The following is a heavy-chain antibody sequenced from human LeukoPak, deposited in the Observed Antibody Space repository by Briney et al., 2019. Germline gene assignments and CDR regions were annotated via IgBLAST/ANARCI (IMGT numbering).Heavy chain of an antibody. CDR1: GFTFSDYY. CDR2: ISSSSSYI. Sequence: PGGSLRLSCAASGFTFSDYYMNWVRQAPGKGLEWVSSISSSSSYIYYADSVKGRFTISRDNAKNSLYLQMNSLRAEDTAVYYCARVSVVPAAIAGGYYYYYMDVWGKGTTVTVSS. D-gene: IGHD2-2*01. J-gene: IGHJ6*03. V-gene: IGHV3-21*01. CDR3: ARVSVVPAAIAGGYYYYYMDV.